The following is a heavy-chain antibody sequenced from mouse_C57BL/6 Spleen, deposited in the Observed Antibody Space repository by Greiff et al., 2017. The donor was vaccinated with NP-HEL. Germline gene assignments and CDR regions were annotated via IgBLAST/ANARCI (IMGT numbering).Heavy chain of an antibody. Sequence: VQLQQSGPELVKPGASVKISCKASGYAFSSSWMNWVKQRPGKGLEWIGRIYPGDGDTNYNGKFKGKATLTADKSSSTAYMQLSSLTSEDSAVYCCARGAAQATGYAMDYWGQGTSVTVSS. D-gene: IGHD3-2*02. CDR3: ARGAAQATGYAMDY. V-gene: IGHV1-82*01. J-gene: IGHJ4*01. CDR1: GYAFSSSW. CDR2: IYPGDGDT.